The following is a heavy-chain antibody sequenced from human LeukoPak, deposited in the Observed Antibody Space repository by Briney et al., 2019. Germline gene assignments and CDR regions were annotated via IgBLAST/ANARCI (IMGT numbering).Heavy chain of an antibody. CDR2: IYYSGST. Sequence: SETLSLTCTVSGGSISSGGYYWSWIRQHPGKGLEWIGYIYYSGSTYYNPSLKSRVTISVDTSKNQFSLKLSSVTAADTAVYYCARDRGSYGIDYWGQGTLVTVSS. CDR3: ARDRGSYGIDY. V-gene: IGHV4-31*03. J-gene: IGHJ4*02. CDR1: GGSISSGGYY. D-gene: IGHD1-26*01.